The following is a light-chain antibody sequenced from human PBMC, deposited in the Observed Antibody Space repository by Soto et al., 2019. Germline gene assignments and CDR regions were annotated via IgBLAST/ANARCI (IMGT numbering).Light chain of an antibody. J-gene: IGLJ2*01. V-gene: IGLV2-23*02. CDR1: SSDVGSYNL. CDR2: EVT. Sequence: QSALTQPASVSGSPGQSITISCTGTSSDVGSYNLVSWYQQHPGKAPKFMIYEVTKRPSGVSSRFSGSKSGNTVSLAISGLQAEDEADYYCCSYAGSSTFVFGGGTKVTVL. CDR3: CSYAGSSTFV.